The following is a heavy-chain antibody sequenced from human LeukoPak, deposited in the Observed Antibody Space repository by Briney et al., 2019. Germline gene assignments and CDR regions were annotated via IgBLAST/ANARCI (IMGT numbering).Heavy chain of an antibody. CDR1: GFTFSSYA. Sequence: GGSLRLSCAASGFTFSSYAMSWVRQAPGKGLEWVGRIKSKTDGGTTDYAAPVKGRFTISRDDSKNTLYLQMNSLKTEDTAVYYCTTVATIVVVPAASLHCSGGSCYSRTTDYWGQGTLVTVSS. D-gene: IGHD2-15*01. CDR2: IKSKTDGGTT. V-gene: IGHV3-15*01. CDR3: TTVATIVVVPAASLHCSGGSCYSRTTDY. J-gene: IGHJ4*02.